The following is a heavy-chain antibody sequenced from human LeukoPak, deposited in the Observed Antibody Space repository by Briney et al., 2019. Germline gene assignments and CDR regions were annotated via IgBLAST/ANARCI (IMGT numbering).Heavy chain of an antibody. J-gene: IGHJ4*02. V-gene: IGHV1-8*01. D-gene: IGHD2-2*01. Sequence: ASVQVSSQASAYIFTSYDINWVRQATRQGREWMGWMKPNSGNTGYAQKSQGRVTMTRNPSISPAYMELSSLTSEDTAVYYCARGSDIVVVPAAAPFDYWGQGTLVAVSS. CDR3: ARGSDIVVVPAAAPFDY. CDR1: AYIFTSYD. CDR2: MKPNSGNT.